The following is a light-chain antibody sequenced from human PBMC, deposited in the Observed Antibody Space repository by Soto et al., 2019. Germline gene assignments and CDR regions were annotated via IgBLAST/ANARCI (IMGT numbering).Light chain of an antibody. CDR3: QQYGSSPPIS. Sequence: VLTQSPGTLSLSPGESATLSCRASQTVSITYLTWYQQKPGQAPRLLIFGASKRATGIPDRFSGSGSGRDFTLPISGLEHEDFAGYYCQQYGSSPPISFGQGTRLEIK. CDR1: QTVSITY. CDR2: GAS. J-gene: IGKJ5*01. V-gene: IGKV3-20*01.